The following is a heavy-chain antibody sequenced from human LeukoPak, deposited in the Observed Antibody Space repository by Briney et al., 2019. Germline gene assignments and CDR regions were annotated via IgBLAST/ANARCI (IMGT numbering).Heavy chain of an antibody. D-gene: IGHD4-17*01. CDR1: GFSLSTSGVG. CDR3: AHSLKETTSDY. Sequence: VSGPTLVKPTQTLTLACTFSGFSLSTSGVGVGWIRQPPGKALEWLAVIYWDDDKRYSPSLKSRLTITKDTAKNQVVLIVTNMDYADTGTYYCAHSLKETTSDYWGQGTLVTVSS. CDR2: IYWDDDK. V-gene: IGHV2-5*02. J-gene: IGHJ4*02.